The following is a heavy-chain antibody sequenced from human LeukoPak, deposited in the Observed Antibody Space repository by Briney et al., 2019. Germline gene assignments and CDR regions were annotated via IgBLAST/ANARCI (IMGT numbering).Heavy chain of an antibody. Sequence: SETLSLTCAAYGGSFSGYYWSWIRQPPGKGLEWIGEINHSGSTNYNPSLKSRVTISVDTSKNQFSLKLSSVTAADTAVYYCARVLFYSSGNKSNRVDYWGQGTLVTVSS. J-gene: IGHJ4*02. V-gene: IGHV4-34*01. D-gene: IGHD6-19*01. CDR2: INHSGST. CDR1: GGSFSGYY. CDR3: ARVLFYSSGNKSNRVDY.